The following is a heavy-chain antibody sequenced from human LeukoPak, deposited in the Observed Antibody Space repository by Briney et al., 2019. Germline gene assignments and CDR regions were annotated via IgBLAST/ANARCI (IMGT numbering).Heavy chain of an antibody. J-gene: IGHJ6*04. CDR3: ARDKRSSWSQLDYYYYGMDV. CDR1: GGTFSSYA. D-gene: IGHD6-13*01. Sequence: SVKVSCKASGGTFSSYAISWVRQAPGQGLEWMGGIIPIFGTANYAQKFQGRVPITADESTSTAYMELSSLRSEDTAVYYCARDKRSSWSQLDYYYYGMDVWGKGTTVTVSS. V-gene: IGHV1-69*13. CDR2: IIPIFGTA.